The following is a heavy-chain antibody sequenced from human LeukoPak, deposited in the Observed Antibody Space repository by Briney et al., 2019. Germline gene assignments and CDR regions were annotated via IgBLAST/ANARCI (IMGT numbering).Heavy chain of an antibody. V-gene: IGHV3-9*01. CDR2: ISWNSGSI. CDR1: GFSFDDSA. Sequence: GRSLRLSCAASGFSFDDSAMHWVRQAPGKGLEWVSGISWNSGSIGYADSVKGRFTISRDNAKNSLYLQMNSLRAEDTALYYCAKAFMLTGVEGWYDVFDIWGQGTMVTVSS. CDR3: AKAFMLTGVEGWYDVFDI. J-gene: IGHJ3*02. D-gene: IGHD6-19*01.